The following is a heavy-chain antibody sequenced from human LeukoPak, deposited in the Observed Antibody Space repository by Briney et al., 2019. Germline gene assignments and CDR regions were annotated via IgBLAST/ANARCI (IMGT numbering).Heavy chain of an antibody. CDR2: MNPNSGNT. Sequence: ASVKVSCKASGYTFTSYDINWVRQATGQGLEWMGWMNPNSGNTGYAQKFQGRVTMTRNTSISTAYMELSSLRSEDTAVYYCARDGAVPDVTGVDTLTGYYFDYWGQGTLVTVSS. D-gene: IGHD3-9*01. CDR1: GYTFTSYD. J-gene: IGHJ4*02. V-gene: IGHV1-8*01. CDR3: ARDGAVPDVTGVDTLTGYYFDY.